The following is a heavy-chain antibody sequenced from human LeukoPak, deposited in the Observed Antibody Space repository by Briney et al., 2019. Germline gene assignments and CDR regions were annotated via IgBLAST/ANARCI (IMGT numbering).Heavy chain of an antibody. Sequence: ASVKVSCKASGYTFRSYSVHSVRQAPGQGLDWMGIINPSGGSTSYAQKFQGRVIMTRDTSTSTVYMQLSSLRSGDTAVYYCARAISPVAYYGMDVWGQGTTVTVSS. CDR1: GYTFRSYS. CDR2: INPSGGST. CDR3: ARAISPVAYYGMDV. J-gene: IGHJ6*02. D-gene: IGHD3-3*01. V-gene: IGHV1-46*01.